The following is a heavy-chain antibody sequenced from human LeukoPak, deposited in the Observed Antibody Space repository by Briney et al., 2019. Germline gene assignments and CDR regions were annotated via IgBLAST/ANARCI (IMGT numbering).Heavy chain of an antibody. CDR3: ARAQLYSSGSFDI. CDR1: GGSISSGGYY. Sequence: SETLSLTCTVSGGSISSGGYYWSWIRQPPGKGLEWIGYIYHSGSTYYNPSLKSRVTISVDRSKNQFSLKLSSVTAADTAVYYCARAQLYSSGSFDIWGQGTMVTVSS. V-gene: IGHV4-30-2*01. D-gene: IGHD3-10*01. CDR2: IYHSGST. J-gene: IGHJ3*02.